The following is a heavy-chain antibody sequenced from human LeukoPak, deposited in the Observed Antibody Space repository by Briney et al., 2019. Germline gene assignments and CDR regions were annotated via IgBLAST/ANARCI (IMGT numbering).Heavy chain of an antibody. D-gene: IGHD6-19*01. J-gene: IGHJ4*02. Sequence: GGSLRLSCAASGFTFSSYNMNWVRQAPGKGLEWVSSISSSSSYIYYADSVKGRFTVSRDNAKNSLYLQVNSLRAEDTAIYYCARDLVASTNLPFDYWGQGTLVTVSS. V-gene: IGHV3-21*01. CDR3: ARDLVASTNLPFDY. CDR1: GFTFSSYN. CDR2: ISSSSSYI.